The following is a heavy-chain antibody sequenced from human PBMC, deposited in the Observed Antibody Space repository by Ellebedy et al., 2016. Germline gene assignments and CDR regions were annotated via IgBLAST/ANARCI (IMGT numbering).Heavy chain of an antibody. D-gene: IGHD3-10*01. J-gene: IGHJ3*02. CDR3: ASDYYGSGSQGHTDAFDI. V-gene: IGHV4-4*07. CDR2: IYTSGST. Sequence: SETLSLXCTVSGGSISSYYWSWIRQPAGKGLEWIGRIYTSGSTNYNPSLKSRVTISVDTSKNQFSLKLSSVTAADTAVYYCASDYYGSGSQGHTDAFDIWGQGTMVTVSS. CDR1: GGSISSYY.